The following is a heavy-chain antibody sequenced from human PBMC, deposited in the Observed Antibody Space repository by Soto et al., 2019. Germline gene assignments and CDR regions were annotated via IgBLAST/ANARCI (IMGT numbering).Heavy chain of an antibody. CDR3: ARVREWLRYPNFDY. CDR1: GGSISSGDYY. Sequence: QVQLQESGPGLVKPSQTLSLTCTVSGGSISSGDYYWSWIRQPPGKGLEWFGYIYYSGSTYYNPSFKVRFTISVDTSKNQFSLKLSSVTAADTAVYYCARVREWLRYPNFDYWGQGTLVTVSS. J-gene: IGHJ4*02. CDR2: IYYSGST. D-gene: IGHD5-12*01. V-gene: IGHV4-30-4*01.